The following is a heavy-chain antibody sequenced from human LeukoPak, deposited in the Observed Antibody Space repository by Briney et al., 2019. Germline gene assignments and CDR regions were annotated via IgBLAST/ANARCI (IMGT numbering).Heavy chain of an antibody. J-gene: IGHJ4*02. CDR3: ASNPTVQLGYCSGGSCYSVLGYFDY. D-gene: IGHD2-15*01. CDR1: GGSINNYY. V-gene: IGHV4-59*01. Sequence: KPSETLSLTCSVSGGSINNYYWSWIRQPPGKGLEWIGYIYHSGSTKYNPSLKSRVTISVDTSKNQFSLKLTSVTAADTAVYYCASNPTVQLGYCSGGSCYSVLGYFDYWGQGTLVTVSS. CDR2: IYHSGST.